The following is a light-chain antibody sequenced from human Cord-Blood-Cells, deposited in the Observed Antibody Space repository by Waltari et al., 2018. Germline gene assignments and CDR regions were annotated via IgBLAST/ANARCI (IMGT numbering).Light chain of an antibody. CDR3: AAWDDSLSGWV. Sequence: QPVLPQPHSASDTPRQRVTLARSGCTHNLGSNSVSWYQHLPGTAPKLLIYRNNQRPSGVPDRFSGSKSGTSASLAISGLRSEDEADYYCAAWDDSLSGWVFGGGTKLTVL. J-gene: IGLJ3*02. V-gene: IGLV1-47*01. CDR2: RNN. CDR1: THNLGSNS.